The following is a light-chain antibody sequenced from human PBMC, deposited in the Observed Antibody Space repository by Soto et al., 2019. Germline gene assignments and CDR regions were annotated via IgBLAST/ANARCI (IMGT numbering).Light chain of an antibody. Sequence: EIVMTHSPATLSVSPGERATLSCRASQSVSSYLAWYQQKPGQAHRLLIYDASNRATGIPARFSGSGSGTDFTLTISSLEPEEFAVYYCQQRSNWPGTVGQGTKVDIK. V-gene: IGKV3-11*01. CDR1: QSVSSY. CDR3: QQRSNWPGT. J-gene: IGKJ1*01. CDR2: DAS.